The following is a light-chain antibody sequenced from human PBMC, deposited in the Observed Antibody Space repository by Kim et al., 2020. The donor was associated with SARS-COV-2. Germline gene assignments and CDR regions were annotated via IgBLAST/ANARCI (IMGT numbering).Light chain of an antibody. V-gene: IGLV3-19*01. CDR3: NSRDSSGNHLV. CDR1: SLRSYY. J-gene: IGLJ2*01. Sequence: SSELTQDPAVFVALGQTVRITCQGDSLRSYYASWYQQKPGQAPVLVIYGKNNRPSGIPDRFFGSSSGNTASLTITGAQAEDEADYYCNSRDSSGNHLVFGGGTQLTVL. CDR2: GKN.